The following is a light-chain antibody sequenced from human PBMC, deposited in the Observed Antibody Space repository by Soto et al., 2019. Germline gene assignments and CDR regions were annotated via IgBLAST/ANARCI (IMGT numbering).Light chain of an antibody. J-gene: IGLJ3*02. Sequence: NFMLTQPHSVAESPGKTVTISCTRSSGSIASNYVQWYQQRPGSAPTTVIYEDNQRSSGVPDRFSGSIDSSSNSASLTISGLKTEDEADYYCQSYDSSSWVFGGGTQLTVL. CDR1: SGSIASNY. CDR3: QSYDSSSWV. V-gene: IGLV6-57*03. CDR2: EDN.